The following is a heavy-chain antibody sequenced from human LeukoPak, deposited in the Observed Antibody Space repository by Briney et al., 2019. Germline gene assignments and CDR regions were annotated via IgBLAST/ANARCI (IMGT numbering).Heavy chain of an antibody. D-gene: IGHD2-2*01. CDR1: GGSFSGYY. Sequence: SETLSLTCAVYGGSFSGYYWSWIRQPPGKGLEWIGEINHSGSTNYNPSLKSRVTISVDTSKNQLSLKLSSVTAADTAVYYCARGACSSTSCFDYWGQGTLVTVSS. V-gene: IGHV4-34*01. J-gene: IGHJ4*02. CDR2: INHSGST. CDR3: ARGACSSTSCFDY.